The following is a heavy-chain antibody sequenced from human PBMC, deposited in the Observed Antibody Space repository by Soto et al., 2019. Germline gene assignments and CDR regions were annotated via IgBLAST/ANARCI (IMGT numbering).Heavy chain of an antibody. V-gene: IGHV3-30-3*01. CDR1: GFTFTSYA. J-gene: IGHJ3*02. CDR3: ARNTNAFDI. Sequence: GSLRPSCAASGFTFTSYAIHWVRHAPFKGLEWVAVISYDGSNKYYADSVKGRFTISRDNSKNTLYMQMNSLRAEDTAVYYCARNTNAFDIWGQGTMVTVSS. CDR2: ISYDGSNK.